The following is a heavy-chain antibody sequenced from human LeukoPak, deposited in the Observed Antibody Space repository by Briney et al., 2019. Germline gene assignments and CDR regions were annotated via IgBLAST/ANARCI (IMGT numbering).Heavy chain of an antibody. D-gene: IGHD1-26*01. J-gene: IGHJ4*02. CDR3: VKRSGSYWNYFDY. V-gene: IGHV3-48*03. CDR2: ISSGGSTI. CDR1: GFTFSSYE. Sequence: PGGSLRLSCAASGFTFSSYEMNWVRQAPGKGLEWVSYISSGGSTIYYADSAKGRFTVSRDNAKNSLYLQMNSLRAEDTAVYYCVKRSGSYWNYFDYWGQGTLVTVSS.